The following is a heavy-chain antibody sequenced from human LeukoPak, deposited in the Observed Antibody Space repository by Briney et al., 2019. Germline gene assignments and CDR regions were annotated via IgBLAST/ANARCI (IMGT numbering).Heavy chain of an antibody. CDR3: ASDCSSTSCYNSARPY. V-gene: IGHV1-69*13. CDR1: GGTFSSYA. Sequence: VKVSCKASGGTFSSYAISWVRQAPGQGLEWMGGIIPIFGTANYAQKFQGRVTITADESTSTAYMELSSLRSEDTAVYYCASDCSSTSCYNSARPYWGQGTLVTVSS. CDR2: IIPIFGTA. J-gene: IGHJ4*02. D-gene: IGHD2-2*02.